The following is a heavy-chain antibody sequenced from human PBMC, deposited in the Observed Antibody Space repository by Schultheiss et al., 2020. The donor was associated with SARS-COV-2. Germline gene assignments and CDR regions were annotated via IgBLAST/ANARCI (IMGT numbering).Heavy chain of an antibody. CDR1: GFTFSSYA. D-gene: IGHD4-17*01. Sequence: GGSLRLSCAASGFTFSSYAMSWVRQAPGKGLEWVSAISGGHDYRYYADSVKGRFTISRDNAKNSLYLQMNSLRAEDTAVYYCARDAPGDYAWYFDLWGRGTLVTVSS. V-gene: IGHV3-23*01. J-gene: IGHJ2*01. CDR2: ISGGHDYR. CDR3: ARDAPGDYAWYFDL.